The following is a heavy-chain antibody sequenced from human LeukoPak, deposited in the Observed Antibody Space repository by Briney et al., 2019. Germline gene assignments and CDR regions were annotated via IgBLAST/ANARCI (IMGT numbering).Heavy chain of an antibody. CDR3: AKWRRGGWSLDY. CDR2: ISPSGGST. Sequence: GASVKVSCKAFGYTFTSNYMHWVRQAPGQGPEWMGVISPSGGSTTYAQKFQGRVTLTRDMSTSTDYLELSSLRAEDTAVYYCAKWRRGGWSLDYWGQGTLVTVSS. J-gene: IGHJ4*02. D-gene: IGHD6-19*01. V-gene: IGHV1-46*01. CDR1: GYTFTSNY.